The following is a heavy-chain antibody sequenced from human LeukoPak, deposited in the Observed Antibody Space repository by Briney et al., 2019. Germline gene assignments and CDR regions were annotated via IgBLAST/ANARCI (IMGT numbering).Heavy chain of an antibody. CDR1: GFTFSSYA. V-gene: IGHV3-23*01. Sequence: PGGSLRLSCAASGFTFSSYAMTWVRQAPGKGLEWVSVTSESGDNTYYGDSVKGRFTVSRDNSKNTLYLQMNSLRAEDTAVYYCARGNGKSQLPLTQIDYWGQGTLVTVSS. CDR2: TSESGDNT. J-gene: IGHJ4*02. D-gene: IGHD6-6*01. CDR3: ARGNGKSQLPLTQIDY.